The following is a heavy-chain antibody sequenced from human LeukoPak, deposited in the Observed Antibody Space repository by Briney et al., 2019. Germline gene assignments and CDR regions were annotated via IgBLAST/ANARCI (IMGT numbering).Heavy chain of an antibody. CDR2: IYHSGST. J-gene: IGHJ4*02. CDR1: GYSISSGYY. V-gene: IGHV4-38-2*02. CDR3: ARENGSRSGSY. D-gene: IGHD3-22*01. Sequence: SETLSLTCTVSGYSISSGYYWGWIRQPPGKGLEWIGSIYHSGSTYYNPSLKSRVTISVDTSKNQFSLKLSSVTAADTAVYYCARENGSRSGSYWGQGTLVTVSS.